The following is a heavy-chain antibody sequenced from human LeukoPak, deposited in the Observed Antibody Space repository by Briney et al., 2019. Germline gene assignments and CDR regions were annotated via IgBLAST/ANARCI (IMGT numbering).Heavy chain of an antibody. D-gene: IGHD2-15*01. CDR1: GYRFTSYW. CDR2: IYPGDSDT. V-gene: IGHV5-51*01. Sequence: GESLKISCKGSGYRFTSYWIGWVRRMPGKGLEWLGIIYPGDSDTRYSPSFQGQVTISADKSIGTAYLQWSSLKASDTAMYYCARGGCSGGNCYHCVDYWGQGTLVTVSS. J-gene: IGHJ4*02. CDR3: ARGGCSGGNCYHCVDY.